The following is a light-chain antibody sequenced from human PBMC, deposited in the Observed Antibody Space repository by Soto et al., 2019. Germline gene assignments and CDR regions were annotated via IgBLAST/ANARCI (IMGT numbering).Light chain of an antibody. CDR3: QSFDNSISGSYG. J-gene: IGLJ1*01. Sequence: QSSLTQPLSVSGAPGQSVTISCTGSSSNLGAGYNVHWYQQLPGTSPKVLIYANSNRPSGVPDRFSGSRSGTSASLAITGLQAEDEADYYCQSFDNSISGSYGVGSGTKVTV. CDR1: SSNLGAGYN. V-gene: IGLV1-40*01. CDR2: ANS.